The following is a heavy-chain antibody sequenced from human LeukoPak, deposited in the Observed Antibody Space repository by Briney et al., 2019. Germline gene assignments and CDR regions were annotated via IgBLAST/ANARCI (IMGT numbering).Heavy chain of an antibody. CDR2: ISAYNGNT. D-gene: IGHD6-13*01. V-gene: IGHV1-18*01. CDR3: ARDHVPYYSSSWYIYYYYGMDV. CDR1: GGTFSSYA. Sequence: GASVKVSCKASGGTFSSYAISWVRQAPGQGLEWMGWISAYNGNTNYAQKLQGRVTMTTDTSTSTAYMELRSLRSDDTAVYYCARDHVPYYSSSWYIYYYYGMDVWGQGTTVTVSS. J-gene: IGHJ6*02.